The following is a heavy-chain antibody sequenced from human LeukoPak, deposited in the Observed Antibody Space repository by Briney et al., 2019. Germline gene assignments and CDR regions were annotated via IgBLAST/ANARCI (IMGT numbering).Heavy chain of an antibody. J-gene: IGHJ5*02. CDR2: ISSSGSTI. D-gene: IGHD1-7*01. V-gene: IGHV3-11*04. Sequence: GGSLRLSCAASGFTFSDYYMSWTRQAPGKGLEWVSYISSSGSTIYYADSVKGRFTISRDNAKNSLYLQMNSLRAEDTAVYYCARVQLELRSVWFDPWGQGTLVTVSS. CDR3: ARVQLELRSVWFDP. CDR1: GFTFSDYY.